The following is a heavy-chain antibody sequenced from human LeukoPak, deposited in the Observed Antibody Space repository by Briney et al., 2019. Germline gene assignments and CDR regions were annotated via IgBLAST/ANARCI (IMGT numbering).Heavy chain of an antibody. CDR3: ARGPTRYYFDC. J-gene: IGHJ4*02. CDR1: GGSISSYY. Sequence: TSETLSLTCTVSGGSISSYYWSWIRQPPGKGLEWIGYIFYSGSTNYNPSHKSRVTISVDTSKNQFSLGLSSVTAADTAVYYCARGPTRYYFDCWGQGTLVTVSS. CDR2: IFYSGST. D-gene: IGHD4-17*01. V-gene: IGHV4-59*01.